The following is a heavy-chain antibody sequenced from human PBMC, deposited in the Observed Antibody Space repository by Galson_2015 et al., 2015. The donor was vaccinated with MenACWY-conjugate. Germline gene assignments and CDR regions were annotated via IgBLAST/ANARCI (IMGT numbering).Heavy chain of an antibody. CDR3: ARDRVTGYNGYEPACFDD. CDR2: IYANGGT. V-gene: IGHV3-66*03. J-gene: IGHJ4*02. D-gene: IGHD5-12*01. Sequence: SLRLSCAASGFIINNNYMSWVRQASGKGLEWVSLIYANGGTYYADSVTGRFTISRDVSKNTLFLQLNSLRPEDTAVYYCARDRVTGYNGYEPACFDDWGQGTLVTVSP. CDR1: GFIINNNY.